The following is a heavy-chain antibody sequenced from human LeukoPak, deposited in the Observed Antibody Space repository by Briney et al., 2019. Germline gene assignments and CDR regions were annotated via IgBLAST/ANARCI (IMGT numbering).Heavy chain of an antibody. V-gene: IGHV1-46*01. CDR2: INPSGGST. D-gene: IGHD2-2*01. Sequence: ASVKVSCKASGYTFTSYYMHWVRQAPGQGLEWMGIINPSGGSTSYAQKFQGRVTMTRDTSTSTVYMELSSLRSEDTAVYYCAGGEGAKGIVVVPAALGYWGQGTLVTVSS. CDR3: AGGEGAKGIVVVPAALGY. J-gene: IGHJ4*02. CDR1: GYTFTSYY.